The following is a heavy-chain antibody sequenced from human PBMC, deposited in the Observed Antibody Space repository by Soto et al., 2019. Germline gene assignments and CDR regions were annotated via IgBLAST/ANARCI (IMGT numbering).Heavy chain of an antibody. J-gene: IGHJ5*02. CDR1: GSSISSYY. D-gene: IGHD4-17*01. CDR3: ARVGYGVTYNWFDP. V-gene: IGHV4-59*01. CDR2: IYYSGST. Sequence: SETLSLTCCVSGSSISSYYWSGILQPPGKGLEWIGYIYYSGSTNYNPSLKSRVTISVDTSKKQFSLKLSSVTAADTAVYHCARVGYGVTYNWFDPWGQGTLVTVSS.